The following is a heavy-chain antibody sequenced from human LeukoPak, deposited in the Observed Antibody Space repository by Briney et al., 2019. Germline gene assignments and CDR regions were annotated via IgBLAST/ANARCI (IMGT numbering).Heavy chain of an antibody. CDR2: IYYSGTT. CDR3: APALYWFDP. D-gene: IGHD3-10*01. V-gene: IGHV4-59*01. J-gene: IGHJ5*02. Sequence: SETLSLTCTVSGGSISSYYWSWIRQPPGKGLEWIGYIYYSGTTNYKPPHKRPVTITVHPSNHQLSLKLRSVPAADTAVYYCAPALYWFDPWGQGTLVTVSS. CDR1: GGSISSYY.